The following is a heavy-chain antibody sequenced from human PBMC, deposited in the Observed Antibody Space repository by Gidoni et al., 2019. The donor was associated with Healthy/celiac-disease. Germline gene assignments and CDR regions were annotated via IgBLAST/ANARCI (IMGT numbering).Heavy chain of an antibody. CDR1: GFPFSSYA. J-gene: IGHJ4*02. D-gene: IGHD6-13*01. CDR3: AKDGAGIAAAGSFDY. Sequence: EVQLVVSGGGLVQPVGSLRLSCAASGFPFSSYAMSWVRQAPGKGLEWVSAISGSGGSTYYADSVKGRFTIARDNSKNTLYLQMNSLRAEDTAVYYCAKDGAGIAAAGSFDYWGQGTLVTVSS. CDR2: ISGSGGST. V-gene: IGHV3-23*04.